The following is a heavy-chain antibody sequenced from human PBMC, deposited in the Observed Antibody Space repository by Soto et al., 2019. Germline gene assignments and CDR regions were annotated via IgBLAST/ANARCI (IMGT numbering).Heavy chain of an antibody. V-gene: IGHV4-30-4*01. CDR3: ARGPAGDKVDY. CDR1: GGSISSVYYY. J-gene: IGHJ4*02. CDR2: IYDSGST. Sequence: QVQLQESGPGLVEPSQTLSLTCTVSGGSISSVYYYWSWIRQPPGKGLEWMGHIYDSGSTYSNPSVESRASISVDTSKNQFSLELTSVTDADTAVYYCARGPAGDKVDYWGQGTLVTVSS. D-gene: IGHD7-27*01.